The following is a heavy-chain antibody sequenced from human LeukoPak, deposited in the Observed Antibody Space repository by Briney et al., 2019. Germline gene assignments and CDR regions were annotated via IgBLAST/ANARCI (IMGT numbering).Heavy chain of an antibody. J-gene: IGHJ4*02. Sequence: ASVKVSCKASGGTFSSYAISWVRQAPGQGLEWMGGIIPIFGTANYAQKFQGRVTITADESTSTAYMELSSLRSEDTAVYYCARIWRGYSYGYFDYWGQGTLVTVSS. CDR1: GGTFSSYA. CDR3: ARIWRGYSYGYFDY. V-gene: IGHV1-69*13. CDR2: IIPIFGTA. D-gene: IGHD5-18*01.